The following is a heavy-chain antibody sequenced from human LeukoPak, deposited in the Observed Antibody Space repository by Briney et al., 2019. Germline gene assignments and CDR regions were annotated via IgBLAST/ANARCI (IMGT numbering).Heavy chain of an antibody. CDR3: ARAGDSSGYYYVFDY. CDR1: GGSFSGYY. D-gene: IGHD3-22*01. V-gene: IGHV4-34*01. J-gene: IGHJ4*02. Sequence: SETLSLTCAVYGGSFSGYYWSWIRQPPGKGLEWIGEVNHSGSTNYNPSPKSRVTISVDTSKNQFSLKLSSVTVADTAVYYCARAGDSSGYYYVFDYWGQGTLVTVSS. CDR2: VNHSGST.